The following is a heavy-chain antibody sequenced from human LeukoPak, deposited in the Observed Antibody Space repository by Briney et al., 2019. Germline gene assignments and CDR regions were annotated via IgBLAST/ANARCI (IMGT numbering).Heavy chain of an antibody. Sequence: GGSLRLSCAASGFTFSSYSMNWVRQAPGKGLEWVSSISSSSGYIYYADSVKGRFTISRDNAKNSLYLQMNSLRAEDTAVYYCAREAYDILTGTTRPNWFDPWGQGTLVTVSS. V-gene: IGHV3-21*01. CDR2: ISSSSGYI. CDR1: GFTFSSYS. J-gene: IGHJ5*02. D-gene: IGHD3-9*01. CDR3: AREAYDILTGTTRPNWFDP.